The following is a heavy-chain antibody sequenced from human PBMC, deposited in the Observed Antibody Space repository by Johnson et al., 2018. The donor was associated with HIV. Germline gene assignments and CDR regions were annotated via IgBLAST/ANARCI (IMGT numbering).Heavy chain of an antibody. CDR3: AREHQLDSGSNSVAFDI. CDR2: NSSMI. Sequence: NSSMIDCADSVKGRLTISRDNAKNSLYMEINSLRVEDTALYYCAREHQLDSGSNSVAFDIWGQGAMVTVSS. J-gene: IGHJ3*02. D-gene: IGHD1-26*01. V-gene: IGHV3-9*01.